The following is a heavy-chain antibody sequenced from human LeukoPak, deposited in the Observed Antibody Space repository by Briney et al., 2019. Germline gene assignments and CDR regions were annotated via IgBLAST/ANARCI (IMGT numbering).Heavy chain of an antibody. J-gene: IGHJ4*02. D-gene: IGHD3-16*02. CDR3: ARDYYDYVWGGYRFMGFDY. Sequence: PGGSLRLSCAASGFTFSSYWMSWVRQAPGKGLEWVANIKQDGSEKYYVDSVKGRFTISRDNAKNSLYLQMNSLRAEDTAVYYCARDYYDYVWGGYRFMGFDYWGQGTLVTVSS. V-gene: IGHV3-7*01. CDR2: IKQDGSEK. CDR1: GFTFSSYW.